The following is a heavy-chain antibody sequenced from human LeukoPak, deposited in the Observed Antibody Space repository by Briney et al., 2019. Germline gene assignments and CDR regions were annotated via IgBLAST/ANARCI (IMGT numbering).Heavy chain of an antibody. CDR2: ISYDGSNK. D-gene: IGHD3-22*01. CDR3: ARDQDDPYYDSSGYPLDY. Sequence: GGSLRLSCAASGFTFSSYGMHWVRQAPGKGLEWVAVISYDGSNKYYADSVKGRFTISRDNSKNTLYLQMNSLRAEDTAVYYCARDQDDPYYDSSGYPLDYWGQGTLVTVSS. CDR1: GFTFSSYG. V-gene: IGHV3-30*03. J-gene: IGHJ4*02.